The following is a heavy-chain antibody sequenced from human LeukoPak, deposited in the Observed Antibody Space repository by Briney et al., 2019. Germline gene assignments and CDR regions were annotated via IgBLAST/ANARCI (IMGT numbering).Heavy chain of an antibody. CDR2: IRYDGSNK. Sequence: GGSLRLSCAASGFTFSSYGMHWVRQAPGKGLEWVAFIRYDGSNKYYADSVKGRFTISRDNSKNTLYLQMNSLRSEDTAVYYCARDLMGIAYRGAFYYWGQGTLVTVSS. CDR3: ARDLMGIAYRGAFYY. V-gene: IGHV3-30*02. D-gene: IGHD6-13*01. CDR1: GFTFSSYG. J-gene: IGHJ4*02.